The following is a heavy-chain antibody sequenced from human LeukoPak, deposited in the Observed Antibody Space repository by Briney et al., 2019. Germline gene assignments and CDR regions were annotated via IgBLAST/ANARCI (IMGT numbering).Heavy chain of an antibody. CDR3: ARQLAAAGMYYYYGMDV. Sequence: GGSLRLSCAASGFTFSSYWMSWVRQAPGKGLEWVANIKQDGSEKYYVDSVKGRFTISRDNAKNSLYLQMNSLRAEDTAVYYCARQLAAAGMYYYYGMDVWGQGTTVTVSS. D-gene: IGHD6-13*01. J-gene: IGHJ6*02. CDR2: IKQDGSEK. CDR1: GFTFSSYW. V-gene: IGHV3-7*01.